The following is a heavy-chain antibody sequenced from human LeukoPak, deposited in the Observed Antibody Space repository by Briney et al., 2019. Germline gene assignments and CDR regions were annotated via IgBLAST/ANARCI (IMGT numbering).Heavy chain of an antibody. J-gene: IGHJ3*02. V-gene: IGHV4-30-2*01. CDR2: IYQSDST. CDR1: GGSISRIGSS. Sequence: TLSLTCAVSGGSISRIGSSWSWIRHPPGKGLEWVAYIYQSDSTCYNPSLKSRVTISVDRSKNQFSLKLSSVSAADTAVYYCARAGRYYDSSVFDDAFDSWGQGTMVTVSS. CDR3: ARAGRYYDSSVFDDAFDS. D-gene: IGHD3-22*01.